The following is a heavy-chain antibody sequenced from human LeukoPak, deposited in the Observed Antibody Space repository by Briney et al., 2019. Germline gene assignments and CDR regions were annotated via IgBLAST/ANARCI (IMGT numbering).Heavy chain of an antibody. V-gene: IGHV3-23*01. CDR3: AKEFSPPTLAAADYYYYYMDV. CDR1: GFTFSSYA. CDR2: ISGSGGST. J-gene: IGHJ6*03. Sequence: GGSLRLSCAAPGFTFSSYAMSWVRQAPGKGLEWVSAISGSGGSTYYADSVKGRFTISRDNSKNTLYLQMSSLRAEDTAVYYCAKEFSPPTLAAADYYYYYMDVWGKGTTVTVSS. D-gene: IGHD6-13*01.